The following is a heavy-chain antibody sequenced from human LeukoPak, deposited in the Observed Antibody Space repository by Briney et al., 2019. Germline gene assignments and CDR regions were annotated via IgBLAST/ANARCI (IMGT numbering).Heavy chain of an antibody. CDR1: GGSISSYY. Sequence: PSETLSLNCTVSGGSISSYYWSWIRQPPGKGLEWIGYIYYSGSANYNPSLKSRVTISVDTSKNQFSLKLSSVTAADTAVYYCARGRLWFGEFNAFDIWGQGTMVTVSS. CDR3: ARGRLWFGEFNAFDI. CDR2: IYYSGSA. V-gene: IGHV4-59*01. D-gene: IGHD3-10*01. J-gene: IGHJ3*02.